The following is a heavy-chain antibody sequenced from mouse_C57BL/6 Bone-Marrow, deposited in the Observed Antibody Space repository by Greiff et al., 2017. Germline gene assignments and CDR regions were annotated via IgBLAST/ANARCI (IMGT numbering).Heavy chain of an antibody. J-gene: IGHJ1*03. CDR2: ISSGSSTI. CDR3: ARPDTSGGFDV. CDR1: GFTFSDYG. D-gene: IGHD5-1-1*01. Sequence: EVMLVESGGGLVKPGGSLKLSCAASGFTFSDYGMHWVRQAPEKGLEWVAYISSGSSTIYYADTVKGRFTISRDNAKNTLFLQMTSLRSEDTAMYYCARPDTSGGFDVLGTGTTVTVAS. V-gene: IGHV5-17*01.